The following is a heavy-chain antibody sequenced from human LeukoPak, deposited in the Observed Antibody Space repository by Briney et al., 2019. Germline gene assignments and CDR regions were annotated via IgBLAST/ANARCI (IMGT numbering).Heavy chain of an antibody. D-gene: IGHD3-9*01. CDR2: ISNDGSNK. J-gene: IGHJ6*02. Sequence: GGTLRLSCAASGFTFSSYGMHWVRQAPGKGLEWVAAISNDGSNKYYADSVKGRFTISRDNSKNTLYLQMNSLRAEDTAVYYCARVTYYDILTGYYNGDFDLDVWGQGTTVTVS. CDR3: ARVTYYDILTGYYNGDFDLDV. CDR1: GFTFSSYG. V-gene: IGHV3-33*01.